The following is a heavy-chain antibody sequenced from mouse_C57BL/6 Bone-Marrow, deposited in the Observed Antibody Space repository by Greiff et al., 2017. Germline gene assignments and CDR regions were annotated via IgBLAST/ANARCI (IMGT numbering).Heavy chain of an antibody. J-gene: IGHJ3*01. CDR1: GYAFTNYL. V-gene: IGHV1-54*01. CDR3: AIRSWFAY. Sequence: QVQLKESGAELVRPGTSVKLSCKASGYAFTNYLIEWVKQRPGQGLEWIGVINPGSGGTNYNEKFKGKATLTADKSSSTAYMQLSSLTSEDSAVYFCAIRSWFAYWGQGTLVTVSA. D-gene: IGHD1-1*01. CDR2: INPGSGGT.